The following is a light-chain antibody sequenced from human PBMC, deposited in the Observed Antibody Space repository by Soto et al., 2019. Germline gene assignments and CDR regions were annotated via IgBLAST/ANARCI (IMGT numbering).Light chain of an antibody. CDR1: QSIGSS. CDR2: KAF. V-gene: IGKV1-5*03. Sequence: DIQMTQSPSILSASVGDRVTITCRASQSIGSSLAWYQQKPGKAPNLLIYKAFSLESGVPSRFSGSGSGAEFTLAISSLQPDDVATYYCQQYSLYPWTFGQGTKVDSK. CDR3: QQYSLYPWT. J-gene: IGKJ1*01.